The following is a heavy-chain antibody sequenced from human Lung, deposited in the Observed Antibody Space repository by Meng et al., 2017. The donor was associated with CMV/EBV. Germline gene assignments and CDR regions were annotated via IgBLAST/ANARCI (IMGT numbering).Heavy chain of an antibody. V-gene: IGHV1-2*02. D-gene: IGHD2-2*02. CDR3: ARATENFVVEPPAILFDY. Sequence: YTFTGYYRHWVRQAPGQGREWMGWINPNSGATNFAQKFQGRVTMTRDTSISTAYMELRRLTSDDTAVYYCARATENFVVEPPAILFDYWGQGTLVTVSS. CDR1: YTFTGYY. J-gene: IGHJ4*02. CDR2: INPNSGAT.